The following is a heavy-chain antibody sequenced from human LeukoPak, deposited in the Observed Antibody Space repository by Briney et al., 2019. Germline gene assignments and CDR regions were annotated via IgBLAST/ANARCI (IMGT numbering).Heavy chain of an antibody. J-gene: IGHJ4*02. CDR3: ARDGRLDGYNGIVDN. CDR2: IKSNGRTT. Sequence: GGSLRLSCAASGFTFSNYWMHWVRQAPGKGLVWVSSIKSNGRTTSYADPVKGRFTISRDNAKNTLYLQMNSLRVEDTAVYYCARDGRLDGYNGIVDNWGQGTLVTVSS. CDR1: GFTFSNYW. V-gene: IGHV3-74*01. D-gene: IGHD5-24*01.